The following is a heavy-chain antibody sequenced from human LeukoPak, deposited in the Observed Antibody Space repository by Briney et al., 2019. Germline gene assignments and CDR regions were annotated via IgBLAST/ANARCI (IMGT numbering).Heavy chain of an antibody. Sequence: ASVKASCKASGYTFTGYYMHWVRQAPGQGLEWMGWINPNSGDTNYARKFQGRVTMTRDTSISTAYMELSRLRSDDTAVYYCARDKSGSSGWYSYFDYWGQGTLVTVSS. D-gene: IGHD6-19*01. CDR2: INPNSGDT. CDR3: ARDKSGSSGWYSYFDY. V-gene: IGHV1-2*02. J-gene: IGHJ4*02. CDR1: GYTFTGYY.